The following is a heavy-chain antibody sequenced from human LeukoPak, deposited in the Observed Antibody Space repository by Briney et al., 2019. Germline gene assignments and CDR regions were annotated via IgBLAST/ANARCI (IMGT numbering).Heavy chain of an antibody. Sequence: GGSLRLSCAASGFTFSRFSMNWVRQAPGQGLEWVSSITSSSTYIYYADKVKGRFTISRDNAKNSLYLQMNSLRDEDTAVYYCAREGVDYTSGSYNDFWGQGTLVTVSS. D-gene: IGHD3-10*01. CDR3: AREGVDYTSGSYNDF. J-gene: IGHJ4*02. CDR1: GFTFSRFS. V-gene: IGHV3-21*01. CDR2: ITSSSTYI.